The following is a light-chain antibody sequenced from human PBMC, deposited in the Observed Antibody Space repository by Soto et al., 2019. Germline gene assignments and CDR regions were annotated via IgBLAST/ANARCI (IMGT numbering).Light chain of an antibody. V-gene: IGKV3-15*01. CDR3: QHYNNWLRT. J-gene: IGKJ1*01. Sequence: IVRKRAPSGIGVDPWERATLSRKASQSVSSNLAWYQQKPGQAPRLLIYGASTRATGIPARFSGSGSGTEFTLTISSLQSEYLPVYYCQHYNNWLRTFGQGTKVDIK. CDR2: GAS. CDR1: QSVSSN.